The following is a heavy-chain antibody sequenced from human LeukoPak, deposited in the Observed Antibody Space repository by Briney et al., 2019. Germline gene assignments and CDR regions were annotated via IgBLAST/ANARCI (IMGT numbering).Heavy chain of an antibody. Sequence: GGSLSLSCAASGFTFSSYWMSWVRQAPGKGLEWVANIKQDGSEKYYVDSVKGRFTISRDNAKNSLYLQMNSLRAEDTAVYYCVGFWSGYPTHAFDIWGQGTMVTVSS. CDR3: VGFWSGYPTHAFDI. J-gene: IGHJ3*02. CDR1: GFTFSSYW. CDR2: IKQDGSEK. V-gene: IGHV3-7*01. D-gene: IGHD3-3*01.